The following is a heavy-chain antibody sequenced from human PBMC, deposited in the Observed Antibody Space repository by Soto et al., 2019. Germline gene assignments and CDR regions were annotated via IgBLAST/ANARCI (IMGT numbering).Heavy chain of an antibody. CDR1: GGSVSSGSYY. D-gene: IGHD2-21*01. V-gene: IGHV4-61*01. Sequence: PSETLSLTCTVSGGSVSSGSYYWSWIRQPPGKGLEWIGYMYYTGSTNYNPSLKSRVSISVDTSKNQFSLKLRSVTAEDTAVYYCARLDSRKGHYYDYWGQGTLVTVSS. CDR2: MYYTGST. J-gene: IGHJ4*02. CDR3: ARLDSRKGHYYDY.